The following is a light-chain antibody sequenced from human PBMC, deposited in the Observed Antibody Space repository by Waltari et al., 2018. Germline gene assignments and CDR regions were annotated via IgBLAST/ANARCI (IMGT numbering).Light chain of an antibody. V-gene: IGKV1-5*03. CDR2: KTS. Sequence: DIQMTQSPSSLSASVGDTVSMTCRASQSLSGRLDCYQQKPGKAPKLLIYKTSNLQSGVSSRFSGSGSGTEFTLTIRSLQPEDFATYYCLQYIRSPLTFGGGTKVEIK. J-gene: IGKJ4*01. CDR1: QSLSGR. CDR3: LQYIRSPLT.